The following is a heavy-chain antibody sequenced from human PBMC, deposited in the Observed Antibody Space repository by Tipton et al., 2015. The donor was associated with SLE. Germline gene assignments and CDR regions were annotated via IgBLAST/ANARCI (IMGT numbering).Heavy chain of an antibody. V-gene: IGHV4-59*01. D-gene: IGHD3-16*01. CDR1: DDSISHYY. CDR3: ARGGPWGSPDAFDI. CDR2: IFYTGRI. J-gene: IGHJ3*02. Sequence: TLSLTCTVSDDSISHYYWSWIRQSPGKGLEWIGYIFYTGRISSNPSLKSRVTISMDTSKNLFSLKLSSVTAADTAVYYCARGGPWGSPDAFDIWGQGTMVTVSS.